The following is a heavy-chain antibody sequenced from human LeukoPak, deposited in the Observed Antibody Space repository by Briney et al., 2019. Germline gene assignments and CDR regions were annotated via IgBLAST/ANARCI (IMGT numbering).Heavy chain of an antibody. CDR1: GGSISNYY. V-gene: IGHV4-4*09. D-gene: IGHD5/OR15-5a*01. CDR2: IQTSGTT. J-gene: IGHJ6*03. Sequence: SETLSLTCTVSGGSISNYYWNWIRQSPGKGLEWIGSIQTSGTTNYYPSLKSRVTMSVDTSKNKFSLKLSSVTAADTAVYFCARHSVSRGSYYFYYMDVWGKGTTVTVSS. CDR3: ARHSVSRGSYYFYYMDV.